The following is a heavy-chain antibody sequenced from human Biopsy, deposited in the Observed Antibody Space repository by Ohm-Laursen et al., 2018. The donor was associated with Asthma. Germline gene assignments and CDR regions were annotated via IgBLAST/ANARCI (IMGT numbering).Heavy chain of an antibody. CDR2: ISYSGST. CDR3: ARDFMDSAMDSFDY. CDR1: GGSVSSGSHY. Sequence: GTLSLTCTVSGGSVSSGSHYWSWIRQPPGKGLEWIGYISYSGSTNYNPSLKSRVTISVDTSKNQFSLKLSSVTAADTAVYYCARDFMDSAMDSFDYWGQGTLVTVSS. V-gene: IGHV4-61*01. J-gene: IGHJ4*02. D-gene: IGHD5-18*01.